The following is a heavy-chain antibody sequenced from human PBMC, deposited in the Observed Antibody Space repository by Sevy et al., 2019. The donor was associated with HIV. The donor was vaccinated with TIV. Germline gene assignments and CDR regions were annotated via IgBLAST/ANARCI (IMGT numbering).Heavy chain of an antibody. CDR1: GFRFRSYS. D-gene: IGHD3-10*01. CDR2: ISSSSAHI. CDR3: AREGDRRSFRAFDI. Sequence: GGSLRLSCEASGFRFRSYSMNWVRQAPGKGLEWVASISSSSAHISYADSVKRPYIISRDNSQHSIYLQMNSLRAEDSAVYFCAREGDRRSFRAFDIWGRGTMVPVS. J-gene: IGHJ3*02. V-gene: IGHV3-21*06.